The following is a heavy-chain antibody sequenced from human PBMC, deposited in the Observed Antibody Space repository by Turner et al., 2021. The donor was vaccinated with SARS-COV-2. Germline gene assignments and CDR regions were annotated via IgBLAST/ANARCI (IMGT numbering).Heavy chain of an antibody. D-gene: IGHD2-15*01. Sequence: QVQLQEWGAGLLKPSETLSLTCAIYGGSFSGFYWSWIRQPLGQGLEWIAEFDHSGSTNTNPSLKSRVTISVDTSKNKFSLKLSSVTAADTAVYYCARAGNCAGGSCYFDYWGQGTLVTVSS. CDR1: GGSFSGFY. CDR2: FDHSGST. J-gene: IGHJ4*02. V-gene: IGHV4-34*01. CDR3: ARAGNCAGGSCYFDY.